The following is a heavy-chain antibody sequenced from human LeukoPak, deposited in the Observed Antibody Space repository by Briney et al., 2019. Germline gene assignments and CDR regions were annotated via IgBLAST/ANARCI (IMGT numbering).Heavy chain of an antibody. J-gene: IGHJ6*03. Sequence: GGSLRLSCAASGFTFDDYAMHWVRQAPGKGLEWVSGISWNSGSIGYADSVKGRFTISRDNAKNSLYLQMSSLRAEDAAIYYCAKDLGTYDDDLTGYVHYYFYMDVWGKGTTVTISS. D-gene: IGHD3-9*01. CDR1: GFTFDDYA. CDR3: AKDLGTYDDDLTGYVHYYFYMDV. CDR2: ISWNSGSI. V-gene: IGHV3-9*01.